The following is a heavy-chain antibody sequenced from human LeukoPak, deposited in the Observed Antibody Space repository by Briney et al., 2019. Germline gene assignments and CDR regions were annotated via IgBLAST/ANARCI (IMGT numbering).Heavy chain of an antibody. J-gene: IGHJ4*02. D-gene: IGHD2/OR15-2a*01. CDR1: GVSVSNSH. CDR2: LFYTGKT. CDR3: SEGYFEPFAH. Sequence: PSETLSLTCAVSGVSVSNSHWNWIRQFPGKGLEWIGCLFYTGKTDYNPSLSSRVTISLGPSNNQASLKLKSVTAADTAVYYCSEGYFEPFAHWGPGTLVTVSS. V-gene: IGHV4-59*02.